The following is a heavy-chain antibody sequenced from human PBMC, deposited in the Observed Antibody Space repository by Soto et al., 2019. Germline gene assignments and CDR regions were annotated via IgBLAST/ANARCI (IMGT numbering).Heavy chain of an antibody. V-gene: IGHV1-69*01. D-gene: IGHD6-19*01. CDR3: ARDRSGAVASRYYYYGMDV. J-gene: IGHJ6*02. Sequence: QVQLVQSGAEVKKPGSSVKVSCKASGGTFSSYAISWVRQAPGQGLEWMGGIIPIFGITNYAQKFQGRVTITADESTSTAYMELSSLRSEDTAVYYCARDRSGAVASRYYYYGMDVWGQGTTVTVSS. CDR1: GGTFSSYA. CDR2: IIPIFGIT.